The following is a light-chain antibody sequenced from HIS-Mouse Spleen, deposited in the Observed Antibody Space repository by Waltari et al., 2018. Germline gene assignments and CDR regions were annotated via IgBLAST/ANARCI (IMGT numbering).Light chain of an antibody. CDR2: EGS. J-gene: IGLJ3*02. V-gene: IGLV2-23*01. CDR3: CSYAGSSTLV. Sequence: QSALTQPASVSGSPGQSITIPCPGTSSDVGGYHLVPWYQQHPGKAPKLMIYEGSKRPSGVSNRFSGSKSGNTASLTISGLQAEDEADYYCCSYAGSSTLVFGGGTKLTVL. CDR1: SSDVGGYHL.